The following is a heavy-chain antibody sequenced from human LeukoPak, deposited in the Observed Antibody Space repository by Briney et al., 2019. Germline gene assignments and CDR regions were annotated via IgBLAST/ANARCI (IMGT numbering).Heavy chain of an antibody. J-gene: IGHJ3*02. V-gene: IGHV3-48*03. CDR2: SSSSGRTI. Sequence: GGSLRLSCAASGFTFSSYEMNWVRQAPGKGLEWVSYSSSSGRTIYYADSVKGRFTVSRDNAKNSLYLQMNSLRAEDTAVYYCARDRGGGPRDAFDIWGQGTMVTVSS. D-gene: IGHD3-10*01. CDR3: ARDRGGGPRDAFDI. CDR1: GFTFSSYE.